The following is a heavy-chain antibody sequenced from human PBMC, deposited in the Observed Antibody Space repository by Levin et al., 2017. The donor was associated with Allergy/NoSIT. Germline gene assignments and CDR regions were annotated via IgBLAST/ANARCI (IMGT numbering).Heavy chain of an antibody. J-gene: IGHJ6*03. D-gene: IGHD5-24*01. CDR2: IYDSGST. CDR1: GDSISTYY. V-gene: IGHV4-59*01. CDR3: ARSYKKGSDYYYYYMDV. Sequence: PSETLSLTCSVSGDSISTYYWNWIRQPPGKGLEWIGYIYDSGSTNHNPSLKSRVTISVETSKNQLSLKLSSVTAADTAVYYCARSYKKGSDYYYYYMDVWGKGTTVTVSS.